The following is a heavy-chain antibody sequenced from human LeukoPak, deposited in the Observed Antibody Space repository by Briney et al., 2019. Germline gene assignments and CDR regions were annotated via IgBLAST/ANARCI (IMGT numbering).Heavy chain of an antibody. CDR2: IKQDGSEK. V-gene: IGHV3-7*03. D-gene: IGHD2-15*01. J-gene: IGHJ4*02. Sequence: GGSLRLSCAASGFTFSSYWTSWVRQAPGKGQEGVINIKQDGSEKYYVDSVKSRFTISRDNAKNSLYLQMNSLRAETAVVYYCARWAGYCSGGSCYRGGDYWGQGTLVTVSS. CDR1: GFTFSSYW. CDR3: ARWAGYCSGGSCYRGGDY.